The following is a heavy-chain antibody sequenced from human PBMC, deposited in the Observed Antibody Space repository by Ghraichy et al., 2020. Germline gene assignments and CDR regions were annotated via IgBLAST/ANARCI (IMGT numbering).Heavy chain of an antibody. J-gene: IGHJ4*02. CDR3: ARVGDSSGYGFDY. CDR2: IYYSGST. CDR1: GGSISSGDYY. Sequence: SETLSLTCTVSGGSISSGDYYWSWIRQPPGKGLEWIGYIYYSGSTYYNPSLKSRVTISVDTSKNQFSLKLSSVTAADTAVYYCARVGDSSGYGFDYWGQGTLVTVSS. V-gene: IGHV4-30-4*01. D-gene: IGHD3-22*01.